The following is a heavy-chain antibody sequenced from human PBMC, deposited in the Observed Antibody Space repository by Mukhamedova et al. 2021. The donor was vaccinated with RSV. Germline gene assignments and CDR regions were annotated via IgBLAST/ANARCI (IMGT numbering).Heavy chain of an antibody. D-gene: IGHD3-22*01. V-gene: IGHV3-23*01. J-gene: IGHJ4*02. CDR2: ISGSGGST. CDR3: AKGGGRYYYDSSGYYSY. Sequence: GSAISGSGGSTYYAVSVKGRFTISRDNSKNTLYLQMNSLRAEDTAVYYCAKGGGRYYYDSSGYYSYWGQGTLVTVSS.